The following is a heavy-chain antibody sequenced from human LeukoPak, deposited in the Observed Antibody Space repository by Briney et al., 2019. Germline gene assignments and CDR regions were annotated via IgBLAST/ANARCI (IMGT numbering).Heavy chain of an antibody. Sequence: AVKLSFKASGGGFSIYAIIWVRQAPGQGLEWMGSIIPIGGRANYAQKFQGRVTITADDSTSTAYMELSSLRYEDTAVYYCARGVLGRYYYGSGSHYLDYWGQGTLVTVSS. D-gene: IGHD3-10*01. CDR1: GGGFSIYA. CDR2: IIPIGGRA. V-gene: IGHV1-69*11. J-gene: IGHJ4*02. CDR3: ARGVLGRYYYGSGSHYLDY.